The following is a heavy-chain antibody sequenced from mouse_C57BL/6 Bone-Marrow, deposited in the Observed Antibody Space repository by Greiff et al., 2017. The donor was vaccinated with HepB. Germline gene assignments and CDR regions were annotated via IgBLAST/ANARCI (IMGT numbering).Heavy chain of an antibody. Sequence: QVQLQQPGAELVKPGASVKLSCKASGYTFTSYWMHWVKQRPGRGLEWIGRIDHNSVGTQYNEKFKSKATLTVDKPSSTAYMQRRSLTSEDSAVYYCARWGDGSSYWYFDVWGTGTTVTGSS. CDR1: GYTFTSYW. CDR3: ARWGDGSSYWYFDV. J-gene: IGHJ1*03. V-gene: IGHV1-72*01. CDR2: IDHNSVGT. D-gene: IGHD1-1*01.